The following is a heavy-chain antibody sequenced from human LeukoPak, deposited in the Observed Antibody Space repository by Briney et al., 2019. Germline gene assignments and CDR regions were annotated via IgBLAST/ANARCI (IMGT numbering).Heavy chain of an antibody. D-gene: IGHD4-23*01. CDR3: AKPGAEYGGHPPLGNVFES. CDR2: INSDGSTS. CDR1: KFSFSSYW. V-gene: IGHV3-74*01. J-gene: IGHJ4*02. Sequence: GGSLRLSCAASKFSFSSYWMHWVRQAPGKGLVWVSHINSDGSTSYYADSVKGRFTISRDNAKNSLYLQMNSLRAEDTAVYYCAKPGAEYGGHPPLGNVFESWGQGTPVTVSS.